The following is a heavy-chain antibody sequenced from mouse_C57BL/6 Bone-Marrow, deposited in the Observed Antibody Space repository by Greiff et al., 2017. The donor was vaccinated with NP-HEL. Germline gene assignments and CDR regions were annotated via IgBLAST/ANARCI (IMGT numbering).Heavy chain of an antibody. D-gene: IGHD2-3*01. CDR1: GYTFTSYW. CDR2: IDPSDSYT. V-gene: IGHV1-50*01. CDR3: ARWGDGYYNWYFDV. J-gene: IGHJ1*03. Sequence: QVQLQQPGAELVKPGASVKLSCKASGYTFTSYWMQWVKQRPGQGLEWIGEIDPSDSYTNYNQKFKGKATLTVDTSSSTAYMQLSSLTSEDSAVYYCARWGDGYYNWYFDVWGTGTTVTVSS.